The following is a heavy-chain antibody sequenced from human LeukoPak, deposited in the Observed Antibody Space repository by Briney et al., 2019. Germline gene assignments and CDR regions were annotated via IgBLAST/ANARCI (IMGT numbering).Heavy chain of an antibody. CDR2: ISASGGTT. D-gene: IGHD4-17*01. CDR3: AKGKVTTFLDWFDP. CDR1: GFTFSSYA. V-gene: IGHV3-23*01. J-gene: IGHJ5*02. Sequence: QPGGALRLSCAASGFTFSSYAMSWVRQAPGKGLERVSAISASGGTTYYADSVKGRFTISRDNSKNTLYLQMNSLRAEETALYYCAKGKVTTFLDWFDPWGQGTLVTVSS.